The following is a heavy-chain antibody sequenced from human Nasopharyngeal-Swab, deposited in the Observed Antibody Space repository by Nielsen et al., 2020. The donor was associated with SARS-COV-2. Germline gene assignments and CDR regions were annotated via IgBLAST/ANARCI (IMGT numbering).Heavy chain of an antibody. D-gene: IGHD6-13*01. CDR2: ISAYNGNT. Sequence: ASVKVSCKASGGTFSSYAISWVRQAPGQGLEWMGWISAYNGNTNYAQKLQGRVTMTTDTSTSTAYMELRSLRSDDTAVYYCARWDPYSSSWDYWGQGTLVTVSS. J-gene: IGHJ4*02. V-gene: IGHV1-18*01. CDR3: ARWDPYSSSWDY. CDR1: GGTFSSYA.